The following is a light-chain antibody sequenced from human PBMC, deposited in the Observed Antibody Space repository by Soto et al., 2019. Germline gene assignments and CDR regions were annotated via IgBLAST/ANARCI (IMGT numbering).Light chain of an antibody. V-gene: IGKV3-15*01. CDR2: FAS. CDR3: QQYDNWPPWT. J-gene: IGKJ1*01. CDR1: QLVGNK. Sequence: EIVLTQSPGTLSLSPGEGATLSCRASQLVGNKLAWFQQKPGQAPRLLIYFASTRATGIPARFSGSGSGTEFTLTISSLQSEDFAVYYCQQYDNWPPWTFGQGTKVDIK.